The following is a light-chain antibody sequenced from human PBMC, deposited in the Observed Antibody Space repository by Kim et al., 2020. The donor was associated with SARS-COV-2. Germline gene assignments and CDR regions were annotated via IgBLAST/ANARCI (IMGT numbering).Light chain of an antibody. CDR3: QQYNSLST. V-gene: IGKV1-5*03. Sequence: DIQMTQSPSTVSASVGDRVTITCRASQSVSIWLAWYQQKPGKAPKLLMSKASNLQTGVSSRFSGSGSGTEFTLTNNSLQPDDSATYFCQQYNSLSTFGGGTKVDIK. CDR1: QSVSIW. J-gene: IGKJ4*01. CDR2: KAS.